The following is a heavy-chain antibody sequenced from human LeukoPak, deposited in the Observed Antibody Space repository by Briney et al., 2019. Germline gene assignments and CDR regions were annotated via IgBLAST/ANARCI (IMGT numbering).Heavy chain of an antibody. CDR1: GGTFSSYA. J-gene: IGHJ4*02. D-gene: IGHD3-16*01. Sequence: SVKVSCKASGGTFSSYAISWVRQAPGQGLEWMGGIIPIFGTANYAQKLQGRVTMTTDTSTSTAYMELRSLRSDDTAVYYCARDALRVTFGGLVFDYWGQGTLVTVSS. V-gene: IGHV1-69*05. CDR3: ARDALRVTFGGLVFDY. CDR2: IIPIFGTA.